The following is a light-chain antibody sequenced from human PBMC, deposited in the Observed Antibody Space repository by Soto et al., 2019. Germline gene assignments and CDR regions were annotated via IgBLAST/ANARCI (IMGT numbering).Light chain of an antibody. V-gene: IGKV1D-16*01. CDR3: QQYNTYPVA. Sequence: DIEMTQSPSSLSASVGDTVTITCRASQRVSNWLAWYQQKPGKAPKSLIYATSRLQSGVPSRFRGSGSGTGTDFTLTISGLQPEDFATYYCQQYNTYPVAFGQGTRLEIK. CDR1: QRVSNW. J-gene: IGKJ5*01. CDR2: ATS.